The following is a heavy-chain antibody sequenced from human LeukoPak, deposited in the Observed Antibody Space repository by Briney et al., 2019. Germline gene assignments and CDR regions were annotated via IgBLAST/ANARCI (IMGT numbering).Heavy chain of an antibody. Sequence: GGSLRLSCAGSGFTFSSYAMSWVRQAPGKGLEWVSIITGSGGDSYYTDSVKGRFTLSRDNSKNTLFLQMNSLRAEDTAVYFCAKKSLWSGPFDYWGQGTLVTVFS. CDR1: GFTFSSYA. D-gene: IGHD3-3*01. V-gene: IGHV3-23*01. J-gene: IGHJ4*02. CDR2: ITGSGGDS. CDR3: AKKSLWSGPFDY.